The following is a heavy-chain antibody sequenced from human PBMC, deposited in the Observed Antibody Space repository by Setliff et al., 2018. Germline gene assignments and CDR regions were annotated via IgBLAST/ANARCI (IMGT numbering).Heavy chain of an antibody. CDR3: ATSVSWIQLVLYPQGHPEPFYY. Sequence: GASVKVSCKVSGYTLTELSMHWVRQAPGKGLEWMGGFDPEDGETIYAQKFQGRVTMTEDTSTDTAYMELSSLRSEDTAVYYCATSVSWIQLVLYPQGHPEPFYYLGHGTLVTVSS. CDR1: GYTLTELS. CDR2: FDPEDGET. J-gene: IGHJ4*01. V-gene: IGHV1-24*01. D-gene: IGHD5-18*01.